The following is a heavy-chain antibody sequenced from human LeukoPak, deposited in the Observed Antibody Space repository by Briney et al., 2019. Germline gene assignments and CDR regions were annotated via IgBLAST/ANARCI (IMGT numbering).Heavy chain of an antibody. CDR1: GYTFTGYY. J-gene: IGHJ3*02. Sequence: ASVKVSCKASGYTFTGYYMHWVRQAPGQGLEWMGWINPNSGGTNYAQKFQGRVTMTRDTSISTAYMELSRLRSDDTAVYYCARSYRITMIVVVIGDAFDIWGQGTTVTVSS. V-gene: IGHV1-2*02. CDR3: ARSYRITMIVVVIGDAFDI. CDR2: INPNSGGT. D-gene: IGHD3-22*01.